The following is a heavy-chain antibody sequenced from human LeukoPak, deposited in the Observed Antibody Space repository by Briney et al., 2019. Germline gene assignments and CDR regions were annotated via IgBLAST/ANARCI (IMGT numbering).Heavy chain of an antibody. V-gene: IGHV4-61*02. D-gene: IGHD6-19*01. CDR3: ARAVAGSRRWFDP. J-gene: IGHJ5*02. CDR2: IYTSGST. CDR1: GGSISSGSYY. Sequence: SETLSLTCTVSGGSISSGSYYWSWIRQPAGKGLEWIGRIYTSGSTNYNPSLKSRVTISVDTSKNPFSLKLSSVTAADTAVYYCARAVAGSRRWFDPWGQGTLVTVSS.